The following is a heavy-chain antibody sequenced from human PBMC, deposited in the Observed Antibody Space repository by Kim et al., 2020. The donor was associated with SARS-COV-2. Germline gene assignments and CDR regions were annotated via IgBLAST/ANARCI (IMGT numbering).Heavy chain of an antibody. Sequence: SETLSLTCAVYGGSFSGYYWSWIRQPPGKGREWIGEINHSGSTNYNTSLKSRVTISVDTSKNQFSLKLSSVTAADTAGYYCATTMVRGVIKSFDYWGQGTLVTVSS. V-gene: IGHV4-34*01. CDR2: INHSGST. J-gene: IGHJ4*02. CDR1: GGSFSGYY. D-gene: IGHD3-10*01. CDR3: ATTMVRGVIKSFDY.